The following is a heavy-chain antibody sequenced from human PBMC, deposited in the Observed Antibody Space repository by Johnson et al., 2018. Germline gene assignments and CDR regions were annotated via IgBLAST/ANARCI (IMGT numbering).Heavy chain of an antibody. Sequence: VQLVESGGGLVQXGGSXRLXCAASGFTFSNYAMIWVRQAPGDGLDLVSAIGGSGSSTFYADSVKGRFTISRDNSKNTLYLQMNSLGADDTAVYYCGKRMGPTTLRWEAFDIWGQGTMVTVSS. V-gene: IGHV3-23*04. CDR2: IGGSGSST. CDR1: GFTFSNYA. CDR3: GKRMGPTTLRWEAFDI. D-gene: IGHD2-2*01. J-gene: IGHJ3*02.